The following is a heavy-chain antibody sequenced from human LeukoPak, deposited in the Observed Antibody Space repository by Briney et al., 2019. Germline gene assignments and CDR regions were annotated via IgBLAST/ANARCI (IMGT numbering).Heavy chain of an antibody. Sequence: SETLSLTCAVYGGSFSGYYWSWIRQPPGKGLEWIGEINHSGSTNYNPSLKSRVTISVDTSKNQFSLKLSSVTAADTAVYYCASTPSRGDYWGQGTLVTVSS. CDR1: GGSFSGYY. CDR3: ASTPSRGDY. CDR2: INHSGST. J-gene: IGHJ4*02. V-gene: IGHV4-34*01. D-gene: IGHD3-10*01.